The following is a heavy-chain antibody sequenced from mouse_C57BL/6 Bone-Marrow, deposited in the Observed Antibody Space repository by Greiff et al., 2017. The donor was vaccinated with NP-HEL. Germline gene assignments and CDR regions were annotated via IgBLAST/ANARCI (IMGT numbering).Heavy chain of an antibody. CDR3: TKEVVADSED. V-gene: IGHV14-4*01. Sequence: EVQLQQSGAELVRPGASVKLSCTASGFNIKDDYMHWVKQRPEQGLEWIGWIDPENGDTEYASKFQGKATITADTSSNTAYLQLSSLTSEDTAVYDCTKEVVADSEDWGQGTTLTVSS. J-gene: IGHJ2*01. CDR1: GFNIKDDY. CDR2: IDPENGDT. D-gene: IGHD1-1*01.